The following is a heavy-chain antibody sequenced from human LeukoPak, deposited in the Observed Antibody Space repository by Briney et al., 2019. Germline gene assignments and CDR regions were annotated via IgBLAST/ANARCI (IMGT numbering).Heavy chain of an antibody. Sequence: PSETLSLTCTVSGGSISSYYWSWIRQPPGKGLEWIGYIYYSGSTYYNPSLKSRVTISVDTSKNQFSLKLSSVTAADTAVYYCARGLQWLVEGWFDPWGQGTLVTVPS. J-gene: IGHJ5*02. D-gene: IGHD6-19*01. CDR1: GGSISSYY. CDR2: IYYSGST. V-gene: IGHV4-59*01. CDR3: ARGLQWLVEGWFDP.